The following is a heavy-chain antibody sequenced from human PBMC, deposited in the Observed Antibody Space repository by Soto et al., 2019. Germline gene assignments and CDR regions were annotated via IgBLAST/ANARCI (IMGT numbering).Heavy chain of an antibody. CDR3: ARGSGTSFY. CDR2: IYYSGST. D-gene: IGHD2-8*01. J-gene: IGHJ4*02. V-gene: IGHV4-61*01. CDR1: GGSVSSGSYY. Sequence: NPSETLSLTCTVSGGSVSSGSYYWSWIRQPPGKGLEWIGYIYYSGSTNYNPSLKSRVTISVDTSKNQFSLKLSSVTAADTAAYYCARGSGTSFYWGQGTLVTVSS.